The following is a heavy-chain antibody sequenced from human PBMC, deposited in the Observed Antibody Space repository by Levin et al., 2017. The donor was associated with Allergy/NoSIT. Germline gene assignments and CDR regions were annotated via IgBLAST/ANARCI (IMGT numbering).Heavy chain of an antibody. CDR3: TRDRDRGDYVVLDP. CDR2: INPNRGGT. D-gene: IGHD4-17*01. V-gene: IGHV1-2*02. Sequence: ASVKVSCKASGYTFTDYYIHWVRQAPGQGLEWMGWINPNRGGTNYAQKFQGRVTMTRDTSISTAYMEVSRLRSDDTAVYYCTRDRDRGDYVVLDPWGQGTLVTVSS. CDR1: GYTFTDYY. J-gene: IGHJ5*02.